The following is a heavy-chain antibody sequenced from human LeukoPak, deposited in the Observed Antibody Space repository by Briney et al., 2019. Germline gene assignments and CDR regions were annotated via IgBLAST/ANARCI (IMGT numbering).Heavy chain of an antibody. D-gene: IGHD3-10*01. V-gene: IGHV4-34*01. J-gene: IGHJ4*02. CDR3: ARGSSITMVRGVKSPFDY. CDR2: INHSGST. Sequence: SETLSLTCAVYGGSFSGYYWSWIRQPPRKGLEWIGEINHSGSTNYNPSLKSRVTISVDTSKNQFSLKLSSVTAADTAVYYCARGSSITMVRGVKSPFDYWGQGTLVTVSS. CDR1: GGSFSGYY.